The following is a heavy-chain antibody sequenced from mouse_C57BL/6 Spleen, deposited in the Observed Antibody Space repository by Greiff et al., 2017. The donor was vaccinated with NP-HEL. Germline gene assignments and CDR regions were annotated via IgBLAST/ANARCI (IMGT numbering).Heavy chain of an antibody. CDR3: AREGGYDEGFAY. CDR2: ISYSGST. Sequence: EVKVEESGPGMVKPSQSLSLTCTVTGYSITSGYDWHWIRHFPGNKLEWMGYISYSGSTNYNPSLKSRISITHDTSKNHFFLKLNSVTTEDTATYYCAREGGYDEGFAYWGQGTLVTVSA. J-gene: IGHJ3*01. D-gene: IGHD2-2*01. CDR1: GYSITSGYD. V-gene: IGHV3-1*01.